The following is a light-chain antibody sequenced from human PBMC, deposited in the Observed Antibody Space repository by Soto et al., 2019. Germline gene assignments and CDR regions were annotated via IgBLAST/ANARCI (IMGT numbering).Light chain of an antibody. CDR3: AAWDDSLNGYV. J-gene: IGLJ1*01. CDR1: ISNIGSNT. V-gene: IGLV1-44*01. CDR2: TNN. Sequence: QSVLTQPPSASGTPGQRVTISCSGSISNIGSNTVSWYQQLPGTAPKLLIYTNNQRPSGVPDRFSGSKSGTSASLAISWLQSEDEADYYCAAWDDSLNGYVFGTGTKVNVL.